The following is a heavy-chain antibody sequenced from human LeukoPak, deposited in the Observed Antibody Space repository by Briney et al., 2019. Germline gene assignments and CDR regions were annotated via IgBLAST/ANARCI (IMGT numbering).Heavy chain of an antibody. V-gene: IGHV5-51*01. J-gene: IGHJ4*02. Sequence: GESLKISCKGSGYSFTSYWIGWVRQMPGKGLEWMGIIYAGDSDTRYSPSFQGQVTMSADKSICTAYLQWSSLRASDTALYYCARSYYYGSGGYADYWGQGTLVTVSS. D-gene: IGHD3-10*01. CDR1: GYSFTSYW. CDR3: ARSYYYGSGGYADY. CDR2: IYAGDSDT.